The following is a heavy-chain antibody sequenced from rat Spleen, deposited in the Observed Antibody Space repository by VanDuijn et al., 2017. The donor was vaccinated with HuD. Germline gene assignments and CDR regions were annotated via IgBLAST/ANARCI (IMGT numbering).Heavy chain of an antibody. CDR1: EFTFSNYY. CDR2: ISYDGSST. Sequence: EVQLVESGGDLVQPGRSLKLSCAASEFTFSNYYMAWVRQAPTKGLEWVATISYDGSSTFYRDSVRGRFTISRDNAKSTLYLQMDSLRSEDTATYYCARHDYSAPFDYWGQGVMVTVSS. D-gene: IGHD1-1*01. J-gene: IGHJ2*01. V-gene: IGHV5-29*01. CDR3: ARHDYSAPFDY.